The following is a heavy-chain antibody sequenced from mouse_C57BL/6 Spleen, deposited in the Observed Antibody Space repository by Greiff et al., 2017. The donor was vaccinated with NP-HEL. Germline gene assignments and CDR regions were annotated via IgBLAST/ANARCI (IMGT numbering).Heavy chain of an antibody. V-gene: IGHV1-62-2*01. CDR3: ARQTAVVATIGFDY. J-gene: IGHJ2*01. Sequence: VQLQQSGPELVTPGASVKLSCKASGYTFTEYAIHWVKQSSGKGLEWIGWICAGSGSIKYNEKFTDKATLTEDKSASTVYMELSRLTSEDSAVYFCARQTAVVATIGFDYWGQGTTLTVSS. CDR2: ICAGSGSI. D-gene: IGHD1-1*01. CDR1: GYTFTEYA.